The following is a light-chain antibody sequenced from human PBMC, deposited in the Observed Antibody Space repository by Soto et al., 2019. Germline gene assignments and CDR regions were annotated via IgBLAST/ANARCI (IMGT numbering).Light chain of an antibody. CDR1: SSNIGAGYD. Sequence: QSVLTQPPSVSGAPGQRVTISCTGSSSNIGAGYDVHWYQQLPGTAPKLLLYGNGNRPSGVPDRICGSKSGTSASLAITGLQAEDEAEYYGRSYENILSGSVFGGGTKLTVL. CDR2: GNG. V-gene: IGLV1-40*01. CDR3: RSYENILSGSV. J-gene: IGLJ2*01.